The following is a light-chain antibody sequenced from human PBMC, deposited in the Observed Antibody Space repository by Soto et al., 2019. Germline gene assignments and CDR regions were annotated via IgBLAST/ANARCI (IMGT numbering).Light chain of an antibody. CDR1: QSISSY. V-gene: IGKV1-39*01. J-gene: IGKJ4*01. Sequence: DIQMTQSPSSLSASVGDRVTITCRASQSISSYLNWYQQKPGKAPKVLIYAASSLQSGVPSRFSGSGSGTDFTLTISSLQPEDSATYSCQQSDSTPLTFGGGTKVEIK. CDR3: QQSDSTPLT. CDR2: AAS.